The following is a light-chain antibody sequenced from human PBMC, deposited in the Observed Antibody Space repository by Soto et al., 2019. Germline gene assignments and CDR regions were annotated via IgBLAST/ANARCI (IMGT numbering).Light chain of an antibody. CDR2: SSS. V-gene: IGKV1-17*01. CDR3: LQHNTYPWT. Sequence: DVQMTQSPSSLSASVGDIVTITCPASQDIRFNLGWFQQKPGEGPKRLIYSSSDLQSGVPSRFSANSAGTEFTLIINGLQPEDSASYFCLQHNTYPWTFGLGTKV. CDR1: QDIRFN. J-gene: IGKJ1*01.